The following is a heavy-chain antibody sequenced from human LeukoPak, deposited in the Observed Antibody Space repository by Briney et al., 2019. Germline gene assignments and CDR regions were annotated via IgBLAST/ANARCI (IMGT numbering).Heavy chain of an antibody. J-gene: IGHJ4*02. CDR3: AREERGLGDY. CDR1: GFTFTISA. CDR2: TSGDGGSA. D-gene: IGHD6-19*01. V-gene: IGHV3-23*01. Sequence: PGGSLRLSCAASGFTFTISAMTWVRQAPGKGLEWVSSTSGDGGSAFYADSVKGRFTISRDNSKNTLYLQMNSLRAEDTAVYYCAREERGLGDYWGQGTLVTVSS.